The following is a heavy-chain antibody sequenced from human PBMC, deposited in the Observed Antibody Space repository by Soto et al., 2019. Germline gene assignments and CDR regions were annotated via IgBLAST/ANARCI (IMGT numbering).Heavy chain of an antibody. CDR1: GFTFSNAW. Sequence: EVQLVESGGGLVKPGGSLRLSCAASGFTFSNAWMNWVRQAPGKGLEWVGRIKSKTDGGTTDYAAPVKGRFTISRDDSKNTLYLQMNSLKTEDTAVYYCTTVLWKTGPGYCSGGSCGAERCCNFDYWGQGTLVTVSS. J-gene: IGHJ4*02. D-gene: IGHD2-15*01. CDR2: IKSKTDGGTT. V-gene: IGHV3-15*07. CDR3: TTVLWKTGPGYCSGGSCGAERCCNFDY.